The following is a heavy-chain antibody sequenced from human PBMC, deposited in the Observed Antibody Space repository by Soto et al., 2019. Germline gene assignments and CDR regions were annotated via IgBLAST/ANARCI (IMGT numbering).Heavy chain of an antibody. CDR3: AKGRVYCSGGSCYFSPMDY. Sequence: EVQLLESGGGLVQPGGSLRLSCAASGFTFSSFAMSWVRQAPGKGLEWVSDISGSGGTTYYADSVKGRFTISRDNSKNTLYLQMSSLRAEDTAVYYCAKGRVYCSGGSCYFSPMDYWGQGTLVTVSS. CDR1: GFTFSSFA. V-gene: IGHV3-23*01. CDR2: ISGSGGTT. D-gene: IGHD2-15*01. J-gene: IGHJ4*02.